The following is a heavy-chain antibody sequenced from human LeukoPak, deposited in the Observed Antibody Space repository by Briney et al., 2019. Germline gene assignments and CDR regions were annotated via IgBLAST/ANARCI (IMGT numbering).Heavy chain of an antibody. Sequence: SETLSLTCTVSGGAISGYYWNWIRHPPGKGPEWIGHIHHSGTTTYNPFLQSRVTISLDTPKNQFSLKVSSVTAADTAVYYCARDDESDPHADFHIWGQGTMVTVSS. J-gene: IGHJ3*02. V-gene: IGHV4-59*01. CDR1: GGAISGYY. CDR3: ARDDESDPHADFHI. CDR2: IHHSGTT.